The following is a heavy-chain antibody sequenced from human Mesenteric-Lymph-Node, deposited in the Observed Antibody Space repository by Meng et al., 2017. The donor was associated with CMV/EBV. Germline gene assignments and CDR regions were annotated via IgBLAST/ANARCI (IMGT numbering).Heavy chain of an antibody. V-gene: IGHV3-53*05. Sequence: GESLKISCAASGFTFSGSAMHWVRQGPGKGLEWVSIIYSGGSTYYADSVKGRFTISRDNSKNTLYLQMDSLRAEDTAVYYCARQAGVYRSSSGAQRYYYYGMDVWGQGTTVTVSS. J-gene: IGHJ6*02. CDR2: IYSGGST. CDR1: GFTFSGSA. CDR3: ARQAGVYRSSSGAQRYYYYGMDV. D-gene: IGHD6-6*01.